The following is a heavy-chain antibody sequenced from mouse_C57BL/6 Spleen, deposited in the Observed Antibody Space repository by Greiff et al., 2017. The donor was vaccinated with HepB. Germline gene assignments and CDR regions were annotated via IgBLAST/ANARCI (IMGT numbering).Heavy chain of an antibody. CDR3: TGDLYSNYVFYAMDY. CDR1: GFTFSNYW. V-gene: IGHV6-3*01. J-gene: IGHJ4*01. CDR2: IRLKSDNYAT. Sequence: EVKVEESGGGLVQPGGSMKLSCVASGFTFSNYWMNWVRQSPEKGLEWVAQIRLKSDNYATHYAESVKGRFTISRDDSKSSVYLQMNNLRAEDTGIYYCTGDLYSNYVFYAMDYWGQGTSVTVSS. D-gene: IGHD2-5*01.